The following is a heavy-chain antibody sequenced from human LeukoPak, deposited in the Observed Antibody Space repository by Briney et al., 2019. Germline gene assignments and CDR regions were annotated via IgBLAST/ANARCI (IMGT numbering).Heavy chain of an antibody. CDR3: AREGSGYYYRKYYFDY. CDR1: GFTFSSYW. D-gene: IGHD3-22*01. Sequence: GGSLRLSCAASGFTFSSYWMSWVRQAPGKGLEWVANIKQDGSEKYYVDSVKGRFTISRDNAKNSLYLQMNSLRAEDTAVYYCAREGSGYYYRKYYFDYWGQGTLATVSS. CDR2: IKQDGSEK. V-gene: IGHV3-7*01. J-gene: IGHJ4*02.